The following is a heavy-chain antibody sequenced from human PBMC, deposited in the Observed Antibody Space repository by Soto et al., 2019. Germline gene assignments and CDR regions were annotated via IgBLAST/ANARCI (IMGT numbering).Heavy chain of an antibody. CDR1: GDSTSSYY. D-gene: IGHD6-19*01. J-gene: IGHJ3*02. CDR3: ARQQWLVLNAFDI. Sequence: SETLSLTCSVSGDSTSSYYWTWIRQSPGKGLEWVGYVFYSGATNYNPSLKSRVTISLDASKKQVSLRLTSATAADTAVYYCARQQWLVLNAFDIWAQRTMVTVSS. CDR2: VFYSGAT. V-gene: IGHV4-59*01.